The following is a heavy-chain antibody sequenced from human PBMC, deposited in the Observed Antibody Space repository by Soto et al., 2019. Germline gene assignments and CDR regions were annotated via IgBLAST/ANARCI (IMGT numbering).Heavy chain of an antibody. D-gene: IGHD2-15*01. CDR2: INDSGST. CDR1: GVSLTGFY. V-gene: IGHV4-34*01. CDR3: ARDFGGNDAFDI. J-gene: IGHJ3*02. Sequence: SETLSLTCAVYGVSLTGFYWSWIRQPPGKGLEWIGEINDSGSTNNNPSLKSRVTISADTSKNQFSLKLSSVTAADTAVYYCARDFGGNDAFDIWGQGTMVTVSS.